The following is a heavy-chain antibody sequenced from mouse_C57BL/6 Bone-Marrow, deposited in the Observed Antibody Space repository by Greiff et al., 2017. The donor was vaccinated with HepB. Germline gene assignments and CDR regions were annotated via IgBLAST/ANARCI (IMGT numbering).Heavy chain of an antibody. V-gene: IGHV2-2*01. J-gene: IGHJ4*01. CDR3: ARNWVYGSSPYYAMDY. CDR2: IWSGGST. CDR1: GFSLTSYG. Sequence: QVQLKESGPGLVQPSQSLSITCTVSGFSLTSYGVHWVRQSPGKGLEWLGVIWSGGSTDYNAAFISRLSISKDNSKSQVFFKMNSLQADDTAIYYCARNWVYGSSPYYAMDYWGQGTSVTVSS. D-gene: IGHD1-1*01.